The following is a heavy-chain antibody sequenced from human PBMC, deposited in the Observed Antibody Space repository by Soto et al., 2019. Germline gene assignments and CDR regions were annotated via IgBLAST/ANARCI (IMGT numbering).Heavy chain of an antibody. CDR3: TRFSMDSSSGWFDP. CDR1: GFTFSGSA. D-gene: IGHD6-6*01. J-gene: IGHJ5*02. V-gene: IGHV3-73*02. Sequence: EVQLVESGGDLFQPGGSLKVSCAASGFTFSGSAIHLVRQASGKGLEWVGRIRSKVNTYATAYAASVKGRFSISRDDSKNTAYLEMNSLKTEDTAVYYCTRFSMDSSSGWFDPWGQGTLVAVSS. CDR2: IRSKVNTYAT.